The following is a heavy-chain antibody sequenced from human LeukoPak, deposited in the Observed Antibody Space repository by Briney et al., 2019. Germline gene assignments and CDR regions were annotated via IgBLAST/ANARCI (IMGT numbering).Heavy chain of an antibody. CDR2: IYCSGST. Sequence: SQTLSLTCTVSGGSISSGDYYWSWLRQPPGKGLEWIGYIYCSGSTYYNPSLKSRVTISVDTSKNQFSLKLSSVTAADTAVYYCATDSSGYFGGSPYYFDYWGQGTLVTVSS. D-gene: IGHD3-22*01. CDR1: GGSISSGDYY. CDR3: ATDSSGYFGGSPYYFDY. V-gene: IGHV4-30-4*01. J-gene: IGHJ4*02.